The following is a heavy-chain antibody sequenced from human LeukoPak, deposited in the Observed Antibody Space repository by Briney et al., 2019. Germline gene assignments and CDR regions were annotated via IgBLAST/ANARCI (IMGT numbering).Heavy chain of an antibody. CDR1: GITFSSYS. CDR2: ISSSSSII. D-gene: IGHD1-1*01. V-gene: IGHV3-21*01. Sequence: PGGSLRLSCAASGITFSSYSMNWIRQAPGKGLEWVSTISSSSSIIYYADSVRGRFTISRDNAKNSLYLQMNSLGVEDTAVYYCAIALEPSKRYFDYWGQGTLVTVSS. J-gene: IGHJ4*02. CDR3: AIALEPSKRYFDY.